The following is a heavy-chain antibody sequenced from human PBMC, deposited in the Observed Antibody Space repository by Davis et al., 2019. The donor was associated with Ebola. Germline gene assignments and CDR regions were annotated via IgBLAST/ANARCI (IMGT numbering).Heavy chain of an antibody. J-gene: IGHJ4*02. CDR3: AKVRYYSTWRGGFDS. V-gene: IGHV3-53*01. D-gene: IGHD3-3*01. CDR1: GFTVSSNY. Sequence: GGSLRLSCAASGFTVSSNYMSWVRQAPGKGLEWVSVIYSGGTTNYADSVKGRFTISRDNSKNTVFLQMNSLRAEDTAVYYCAKVRYYSTWRGGFDSWGQGTLVTVSS. CDR2: IYSGGTT.